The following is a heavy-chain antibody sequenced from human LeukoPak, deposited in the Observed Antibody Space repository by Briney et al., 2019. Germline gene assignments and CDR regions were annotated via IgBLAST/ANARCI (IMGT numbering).Heavy chain of an antibody. J-gene: IGHJ4*02. CDR2: IDHSGST. Sequence: SETLSLTCAVYGGSFSGYYWTWIRQPPGKGLEWIGEIDHSGSTNYNPSLKSRVTISVDTSKNQFSLKLSSVTAADTAVYYCARDAGDYWGQGTLVTVSS. CDR3: ARDAGDY. V-gene: IGHV4-34*01. CDR1: GGSFSGYY.